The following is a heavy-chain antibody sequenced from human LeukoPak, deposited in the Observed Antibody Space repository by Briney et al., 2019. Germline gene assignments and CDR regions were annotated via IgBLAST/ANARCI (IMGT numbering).Heavy chain of an antibody. CDR3: ARLDGSLAHISGSYPDF. Sequence: SETLSLTCTVSGDSFTNTDFFWGWIRQPPGKGLEWIANIDDSGRFYSNPSLRSRVTMSRDTSKHQFSLKVTSVTAADTAVYYCARLDGSLAHISGSYPDFWGQGILVTVSS. CDR2: IDDSGRF. J-gene: IGHJ4*02. D-gene: IGHD3-10*01. CDR1: GDSFTNTDFF. V-gene: IGHV4-39*01.